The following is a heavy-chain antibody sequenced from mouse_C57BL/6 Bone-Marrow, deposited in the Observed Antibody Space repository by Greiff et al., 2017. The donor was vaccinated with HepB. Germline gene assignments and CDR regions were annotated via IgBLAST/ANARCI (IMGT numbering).Heavy chain of an antibody. CDR2: INPNNGGT. D-gene: IGHD2-2*01. CDR3: ARFEVTTEWYFDV. CDR1: GYTFTDYN. J-gene: IGHJ1*03. Sequence: VQLQQSGPELVKPGASVKIPCKASGYTFTDYNMDWVKQSHGKSLEWIGDINPNNGGTIYNQKFKGKATLTVDKSSSTAYMELRSLTSEDTAVYYCARFEVTTEWYFDVWGTGTTVTVSS. V-gene: IGHV1-18*01.